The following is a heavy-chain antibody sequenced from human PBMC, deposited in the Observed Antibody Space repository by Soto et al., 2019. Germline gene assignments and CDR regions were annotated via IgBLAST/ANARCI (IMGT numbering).Heavy chain of an antibody. CDR2: IYYSGAT. CDR3: ARRQGDV. J-gene: IGHJ6*02. CDR1: GGSISGYY. V-gene: IGHV4-59*12. Sequence: QVQLQESGPGLVKPSETLSLICNVSGGSISGYYWSWIRQPPGKALEWIGYIYYSGATKLNPSLKSRVTMSVDLSKRQLSLKVNSVTAADTDVYYCARRQGDVWGLGTTVTVS.